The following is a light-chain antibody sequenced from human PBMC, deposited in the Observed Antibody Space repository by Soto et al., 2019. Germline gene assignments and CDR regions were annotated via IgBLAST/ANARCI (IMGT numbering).Light chain of an antibody. V-gene: IGLV2-8*01. CDR2: EFR. CDR3: SSYAGSNNVI. CDR1: ANNIGGYNF. J-gene: IGLJ2*01. Sequence: QSALTQPPSASGSPGQSVTISCTGAANNIGGYNFVSWYQQHPGKAPKLIISEFRERPSGVPDRFSGSKSGNTASLTVSGLQAEDEAHYYCSSYAGSNNVIFGGGTKLTVL.